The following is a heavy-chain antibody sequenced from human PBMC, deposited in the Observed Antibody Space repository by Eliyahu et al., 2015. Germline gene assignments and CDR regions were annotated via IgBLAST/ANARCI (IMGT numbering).Heavy chain of an antibody. CDR2: IDSGGST. CDR3: LASTLGXH. D-gene: IGHD3-16*01. J-gene: IGHJ4*02. CDR1: FSTYI. V-gene: IGHV3-23*01. Sequence: FSTYIIXWWVRQAPGKGLEWVSAIDSGGSTYHTESVRGRFTISRDDSRNTLSLQMNNLRTEDTAMYYCLASTLGXHWGQGTLVTVSS.